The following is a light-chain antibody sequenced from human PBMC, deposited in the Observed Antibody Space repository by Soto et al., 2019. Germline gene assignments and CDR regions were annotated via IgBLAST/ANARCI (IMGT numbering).Light chain of an antibody. CDR3: QQYNNWPFS. J-gene: IGKJ5*01. CDR1: QSVSSY. V-gene: IGKV3-15*01. Sequence: EIVLTQSPATLSLSPGERATLSCRASQSVSSYLAWYQQKPGQAPRLLIYDAATRATGIPARFSGSGSGTDFTLTISGLQSEDSAVYFCQQYNNWPFSFGQGTRLEI. CDR2: DAA.